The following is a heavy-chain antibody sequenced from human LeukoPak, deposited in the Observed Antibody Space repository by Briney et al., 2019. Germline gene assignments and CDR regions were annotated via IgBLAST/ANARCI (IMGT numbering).Heavy chain of an antibody. J-gene: IGHJ6*03. D-gene: IGHD3-10*01. CDR3: ARSLRVRGVPDYMDV. Sequence: GGSLRLSCTVSGFTLSSYEMTWFRQAPGKGLEWVSSIGYGGADSHYADSVKGRFTISRDNSKNTLYLQMNSLRAEDTAVYYCARSLRVRGVPDYMDVWGKGTTVTISS. CDR2: IGYGGADS. V-gene: IGHV3-23*01. CDR1: GFTLSSYE.